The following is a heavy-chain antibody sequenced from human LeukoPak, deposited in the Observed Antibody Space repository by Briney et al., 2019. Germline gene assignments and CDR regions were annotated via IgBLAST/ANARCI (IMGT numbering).Heavy chain of an antibody. CDR3: ARVRGGNNYHFDY. V-gene: IGHV1-2*02. CDR2: INPNSGGT. D-gene: IGHD1-26*01. J-gene: IGHJ4*02. CDR1: VYTLTAYY. Sequence: ASVKVSSTTSVYTLTAYYMHWVRQAPGQGLEWMGWINPNSGGTNYAQKFQGRVTMTRDTSITTGYMELGRLRSDDTAVYYCARVRGGNNYHFDYWGQGTLVTVSS.